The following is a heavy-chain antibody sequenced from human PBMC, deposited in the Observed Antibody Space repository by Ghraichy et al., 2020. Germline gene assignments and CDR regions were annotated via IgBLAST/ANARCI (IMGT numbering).Heavy chain of an antibody. CDR1: GFPFSNYN. J-gene: IGHJ4*02. V-gene: IGHV3-48*04. D-gene: IGHD6-19*01. Sequence: GSLRLSCAASGFPFSNYNMDWVRQAPGKGLEWVSYISHSSGTIFYADSVKGRFTISRDNAKNSLYLQMNSLRAEDTAVYYCARDLGGGWYFDYWGQGALVTVSS. CDR3: ARDLGGGWYFDY. CDR2: ISHSSGTI.